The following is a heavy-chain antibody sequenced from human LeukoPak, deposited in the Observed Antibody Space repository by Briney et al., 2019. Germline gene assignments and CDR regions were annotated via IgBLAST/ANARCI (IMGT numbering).Heavy chain of an antibody. CDR2: MNPNSGNT. V-gene: IGHV1-8*01. Sequence: ASVKVSCKASGYTFTSYDINWVRQATGQGLEWMGWMNPNSGNTGYAQKFQGRVTMTRNTSISTAYMELSSLRSEDTAVYYCARGPHYDYGWGSYRPNWFDPWGQGTLVTVSS. D-gene: IGHD3-16*02. CDR3: ARGPHYDYGWGSYRPNWFDP. CDR1: GYTFTSYD. J-gene: IGHJ5*02.